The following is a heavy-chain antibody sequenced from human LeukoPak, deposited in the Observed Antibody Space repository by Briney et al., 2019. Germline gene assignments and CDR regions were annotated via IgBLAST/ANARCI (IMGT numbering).Heavy chain of an antibody. J-gene: IGHJ6*03. D-gene: IGHD6-6*01. CDR2: INHSGST. CDR3: ARVKVGQLVRRYYYYMDV. V-gene: IGHV4-34*01. CDR1: GGSFSGYY. Sequence: SETLSLTCAVYGGSFSGYYWSWIRQPPGKGLEWIGEINHSGSTAYNPSLKSRVTISVDTSKTQFSLKLSSVTAADTAVYYCARVKVGQLVRRYYYYMDVWGKGTTVTVSS.